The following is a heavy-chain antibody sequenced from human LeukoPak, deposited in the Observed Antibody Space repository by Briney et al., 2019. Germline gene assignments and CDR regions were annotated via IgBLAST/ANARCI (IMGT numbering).Heavy chain of an antibody. CDR1: GGSFSGYY. J-gene: IGHJ2*01. Sequence: SETLSLTCAVYGGSFSGYYWSWIRQPPGKGLEWIGEIYHSGSTNYNPSLKSRVTISVDKSKNQFSLKLSSVTAADTAVYYCARGIAVAGLNWYFDLWGRGSLVTVSS. CDR2: IYHSGST. D-gene: IGHD6-19*01. CDR3: ARGIAVAGLNWYFDL. V-gene: IGHV4-34*01.